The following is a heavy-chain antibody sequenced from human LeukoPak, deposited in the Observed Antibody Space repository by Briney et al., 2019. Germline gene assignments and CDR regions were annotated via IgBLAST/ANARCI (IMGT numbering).Heavy chain of an antibody. CDR3: ARRALKVGTNWFDP. V-gene: IGHV4-59*12. D-gene: IGHD1-26*01. Sequence: SETLSLTCTVSGGSISSYYWSWIRQPPGKGLEWIGYIYYSGSTNYNPSLKSRVTISVDTSKNQFSLKLSSVTAADTAVYYCARRALKVGTNWFDPWGQGTLVTVSS. J-gene: IGHJ5*02. CDR2: IYYSGST. CDR1: GGSISSYY.